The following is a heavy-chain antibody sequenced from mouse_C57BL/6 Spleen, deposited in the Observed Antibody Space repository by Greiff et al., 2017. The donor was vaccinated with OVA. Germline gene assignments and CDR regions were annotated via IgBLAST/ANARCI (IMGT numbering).Heavy chain of an antibody. CDR1: GFTFNTYA. Sequence: EVKLVESGGGLVQPKGSLKLSCAASGFTFNTYAMHWVRQAPGKGLEWVARIRSKSSNSATYYADSVKDRFTISRDDSQSMLYLQMNNLNTEDTAMYYCVCDYDEGCAYWGQGTLVTVSA. D-gene: IGHD2-4*01. CDR3: VCDYDEGCAY. J-gene: IGHJ3*01. CDR2: IRSKSSNSAT. V-gene: IGHV10-3*01.